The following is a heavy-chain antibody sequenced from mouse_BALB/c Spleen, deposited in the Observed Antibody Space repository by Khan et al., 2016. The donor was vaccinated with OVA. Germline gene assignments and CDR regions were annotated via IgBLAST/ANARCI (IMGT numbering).Heavy chain of an antibody. Sequence: EVELVESGGGLVEPGGSLKLSCAAVGFTFSSFVMSWVRQTPEKRLEWVATISSAATYTYYPDSIKGRFTISRDNAKNTLYLHMNSLRSDDTAMYYCANGNYGWFAYWGLGTLVTVPT. J-gene: IGHJ3*01. CDR1: GFTFSSFV. CDR2: ISSAATYT. CDR3: ANGNYGWFAY. D-gene: IGHD2-1*01. V-gene: IGHV5-9-1*01.